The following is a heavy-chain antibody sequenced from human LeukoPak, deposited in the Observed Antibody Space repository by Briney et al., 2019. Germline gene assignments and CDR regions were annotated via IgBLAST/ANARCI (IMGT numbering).Heavy chain of an antibody. D-gene: IGHD6-13*01. Sequence: PGGSLRLSCAASGFTFSSYAMSWVRQAPGKGLEWVSAISGSGGSTYYADSVKGRFTISRDNSKNTLYLQMNTLRAEDTAVYYCAKEGSSWNQINHFFDYWGQGTLVTVSP. CDR1: GFTFSSYA. J-gene: IGHJ4*02. CDR3: AKEGSSWNQINHFFDY. CDR2: ISGSGGST. V-gene: IGHV3-23*01.